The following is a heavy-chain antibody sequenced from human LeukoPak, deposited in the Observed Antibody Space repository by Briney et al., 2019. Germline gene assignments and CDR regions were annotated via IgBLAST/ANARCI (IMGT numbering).Heavy chain of an antibody. CDR2: IYYSGST. D-gene: IGHD2-15*01. Sequence: SETLSLTCTVSGGSISSYYWSWIRQPPGKGLEWIGYIYYSGSTNYNPSLKSRVTISVDTSKNQFSLKLSSVTAADTAVYYCARRDCSGGSCYSGVNYYGMDVWGQGTTVTVSS. CDR1: GGSISSYY. J-gene: IGHJ6*02. V-gene: IGHV4-59*08. CDR3: ARRDCSGGSCYSGVNYYGMDV.